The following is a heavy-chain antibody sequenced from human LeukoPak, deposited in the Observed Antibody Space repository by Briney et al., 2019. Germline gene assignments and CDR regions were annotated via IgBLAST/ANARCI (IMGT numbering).Heavy chain of an antibody. V-gene: IGHV1-2*02. CDR2: INPNSGGT. CDR1: GYTFTGYY. D-gene: IGHD2-15*01. J-gene: IGHJ4*02. Sequence: ASVKVSCKASGYTFTGYYMHWVRQAPGQGLEWMGWINPNSGGTNYEQKFQGRVTMTRDTSISTAYMELSRLRSDDTAVYYCARGNIVVVVAAAPDYWGQGTLVTVSS. CDR3: ARGNIVVVVAAAPDY.